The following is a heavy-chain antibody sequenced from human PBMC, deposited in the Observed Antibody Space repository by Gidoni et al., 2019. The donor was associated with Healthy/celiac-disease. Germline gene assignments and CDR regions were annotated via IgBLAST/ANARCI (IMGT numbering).Heavy chain of an antibody. CDR3: ARGSYYYDSSGYGY. CDR1: GGSISSSY. J-gene: IGHJ4*02. Sequence: QVQLQESGPGLVTPSETLSLSCTVPGGSISSSYWSWIRQPPGKGLEWIGYIYYSGSTNYNPSLKSRVTISVDTSKNQFSLKLSSVTAADTDVYYCARGSYYYDSSGYGYWGQGTLVTVSS. CDR2: IYYSGST. V-gene: IGHV4-59*01. D-gene: IGHD3-22*01.